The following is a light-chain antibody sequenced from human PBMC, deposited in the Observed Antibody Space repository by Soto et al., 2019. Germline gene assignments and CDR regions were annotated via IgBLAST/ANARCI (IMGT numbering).Light chain of an antibody. V-gene: IGLV2-14*01. Sequence: QSALTQPASVSGSPGQSITISCTGTSSDVGGYKYVSWSQQHPGKAPKLMIYEVTYRPSGVSARFSGSKSGSTASLTISGLQAEDEADYFCSSYSTTTTPHVLFGGGTKVTVL. CDR3: SSYSTTTTPHVL. CDR2: EVT. J-gene: IGLJ2*01. CDR1: SSDVGGYKY.